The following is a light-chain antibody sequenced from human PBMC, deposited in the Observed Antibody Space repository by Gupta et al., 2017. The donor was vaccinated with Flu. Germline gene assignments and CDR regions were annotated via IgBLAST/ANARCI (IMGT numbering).Light chain of an antibody. CDR1: QGISSF. CDR3: QQRNSCPVT. V-gene: IGKV1-9*01. Sequence: DIQLTQSPSFLSASIGDRVTITCRASQGISSFLAWYQHRPGKAPKLLIFAASSMQSGVPSRFSGSGYGTEFTLTISSRQPEDFATYYCQQRNSCPVTFGHGTKVEIK. J-gene: IGKJ1*01. CDR2: AAS.